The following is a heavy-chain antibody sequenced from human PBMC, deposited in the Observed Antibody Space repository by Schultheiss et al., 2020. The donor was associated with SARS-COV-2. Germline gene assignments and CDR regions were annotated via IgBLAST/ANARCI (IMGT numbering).Heavy chain of an antibody. D-gene: IGHD2-15*01. CDR2: IYHSGST. Sequence: SETLSLTCAVSGGSISTSNWWSWVRQPPGKGLEWIGEIYHSGSTNYNPSLKSRVTISVDTSKNQFSLKLSSVTAADTAVYYCARAEGYCSGGSCYGGYWYFDLWGRGTLVTVSS. J-gene: IGHJ2*01. V-gene: IGHV4-4*02. CDR3: ARAEGYCSGGSCYGGYWYFDL. CDR1: GGSISTSNW.